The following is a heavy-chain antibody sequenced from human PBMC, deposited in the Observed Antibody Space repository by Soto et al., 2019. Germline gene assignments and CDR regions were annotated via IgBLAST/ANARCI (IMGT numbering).Heavy chain of an antibody. J-gene: IGHJ6*02. D-gene: IGHD4-17*01. CDR3: AALPLYGDYVLYGMDV. CDR2: IYHSGST. V-gene: IGHV4-4*02. CDR1: GGSISSSNW. Sequence: QVQLQESGPGLVKPSGTLSLTCAVSGGSISSSNWWSWVRQPPGKGLEWIGEIYHSGSTNYNPSLKSRLTISXXKXKXXFSLKLSSVTAADTAVYYCAALPLYGDYVLYGMDVWGQGTTVTVSS.